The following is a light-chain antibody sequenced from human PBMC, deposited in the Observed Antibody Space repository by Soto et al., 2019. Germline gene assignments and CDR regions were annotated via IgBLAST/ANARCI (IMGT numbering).Light chain of an antibody. V-gene: IGKV1-5*03. CDR1: QSISTW. Sequence: DIQMTQSPSTLSASVGARVTITCRASQSISTWLAWYQQEPGKAPKLLIHKASSLQSGVPSRFSGSGSGTEFTLTISSLHPDDFASYYCQQYNSYSPTFCQGTRVEIK. J-gene: IGKJ1*01. CDR2: KAS. CDR3: QQYNSYSPT.